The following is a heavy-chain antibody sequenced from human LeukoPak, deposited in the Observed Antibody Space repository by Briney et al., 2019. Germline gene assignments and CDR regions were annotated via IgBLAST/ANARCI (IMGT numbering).Heavy chain of an antibody. V-gene: IGHV1-24*01. Sequence: GASVKVSCKVSGYTLTELSMHWVRQAPGKGLEWMGGFDPEDGETIYAQKFQGRVTMTEDTFTDTAYMELSSLRSEDTAVYYCATYTLRYFDWSHRQSYYFDYWGQGTLVTVSS. J-gene: IGHJ4*02. CDR1: GYTLTELS. CDR2: FDPEDGET. D-gene: IGHD3-9*01. CDR3: ATYTLRYFDWSHRQSYYFDY.